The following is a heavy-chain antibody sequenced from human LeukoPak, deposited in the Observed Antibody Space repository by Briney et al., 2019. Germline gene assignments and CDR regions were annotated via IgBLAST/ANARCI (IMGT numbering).Heavy chain of an antibody. CDR1: GYSFTSYW. CDR2: IYPGDPDN. V-gene: IGHV5-51*01. Sequence: VDSLEISCKGSGYSFTSYWIGWARQMPGKGLGWMGIIYPGDPDNRYSPSFQGQVTISADKSISTAYLQWSSLKVSDTAMYYCARQATVVTRGHWFDPWGQGTLVTVSS. CDR3: ARQATVVTRGHWFDP. J-gene: IGHJ5*02. D-gene: IGHD4-23*01.